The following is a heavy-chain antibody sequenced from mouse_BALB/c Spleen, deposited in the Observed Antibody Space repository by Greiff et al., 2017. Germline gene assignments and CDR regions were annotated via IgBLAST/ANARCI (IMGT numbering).Heavy chain of an antibody. V-gene: IGHV1-7*01. CDR2: INPSTGYT. CDR1: GYTFTSYW. Sequence: QVQLQQSGAELAKPGASVKMSCKASGYTFTSYWMHWVKQRPGQGLEWIGYINPSTGYTEYNQKFKDKATLTADKSSSTAYMQLSSLTSEDSAVYYCARSRSSFAYWGQGTLVTVSA. J-gene: IGHJ3*01. CDR3: ARSRSSFAY.